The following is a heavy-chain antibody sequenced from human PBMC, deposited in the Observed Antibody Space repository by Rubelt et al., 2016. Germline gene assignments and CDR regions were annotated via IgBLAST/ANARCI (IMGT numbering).Heavy chain of an antibody. Sequence: QLQLQESGPGLVKPSETLSLTCTVSGGSISSYYWSWIRQPPGKGLEWIGYIYYSGSTNYNPSLRRRVTISVDTSKNQLSLKLSAVTAADTAVYYCARDTAAAGTLFDYWGQGTLVTVSS. CDR1: GGSISSYY. J-gene: IGHJ4*02. CDR3: ARDTAAAGTLFDY. D-gene: IGHD6-13*01. CDR2: IYYSGST. V-gene: IGHV4-59*01.